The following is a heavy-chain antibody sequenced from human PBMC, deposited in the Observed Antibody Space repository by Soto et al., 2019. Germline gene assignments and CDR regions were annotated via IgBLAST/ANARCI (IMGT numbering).Heavy chain of an antibody. V-gene: IGHV4-34*01. CDR3: ARGPGGIVVVVAAFDY. J-gene: IGHJ4*02. Sequence: QVQLQQWGAGLLKPSETLSLTCAVYGGSFSGYYWSWIRQPPGKGLEWIGEINHSGSTNYNPSLKSRVTISXXTXKXXFSLKLSSVTAADTAVYYCARGPGGIVVVVAAFDYWGQGTLVTVSS. CDR2: INHSGST. CDR1: GGSFSGYY. D-gene: IGHD2-15*01.